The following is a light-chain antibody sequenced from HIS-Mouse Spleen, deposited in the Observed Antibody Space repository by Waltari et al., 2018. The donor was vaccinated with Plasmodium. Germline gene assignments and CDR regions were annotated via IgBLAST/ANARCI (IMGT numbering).Light chain of an antibody. CDR2: EDS. J-gene: IGLJ3*02. CDR1: ALPKKY. Sequence: SYELTQPPSASVSPGQTARITCSGDALPKKYAYWYQQKSGQAPVLGIYEDSKRPSGIPERFSGSSSGTMATLTISGAQVEDEADYYCYSTDSSGNHRVFGGGTKLTVL. V-gene: IGLV3-10*01. CDR3: YSTDSSGNHRV.